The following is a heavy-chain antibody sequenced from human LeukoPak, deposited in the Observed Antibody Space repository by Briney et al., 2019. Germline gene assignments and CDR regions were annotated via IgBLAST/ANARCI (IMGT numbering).Heavy chain of an antibody. J-gene: IGHJ6*04. D-gene: IGHD6-6*01. CDR3: ARDRGSSSKNYYYGMVV. CDR1: GGSISSYY. CDR2: IYYSGST. V-gene: IGHV4-59*01. Sequence: AETLCLTCAVSGGSISSYYWSWIRQPPGKGLEWIGYIYYSGSTNYNPSLKRRVTISEDTSKHQFSLKLSSVTAPDTAVYYCARDRGSSSKNYYYGMVVWVEPTTVAHSS.